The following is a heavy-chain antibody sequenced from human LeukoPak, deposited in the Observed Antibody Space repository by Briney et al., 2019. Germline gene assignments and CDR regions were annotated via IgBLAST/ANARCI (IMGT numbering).Heavy chain of an antibody. CDR1: GFTFSSYS. V-gene: IGHV3-21*01. CDR2: ISSSSSYI. D-gene: IGHD6-13*01. CDR3: ARGRWSSSWYLDY. J-gene: IGHJ4*02. Sequence: PGGSLRLSCAASGFTFSSYSMNWVRQAPGKGLEWVSSISSSSSYIYYADSVKGRFTISRDNAKNSLYLQMNSLRAEDTAVYYCARGRWSSSWYLDYWGQGTLVTVSS.